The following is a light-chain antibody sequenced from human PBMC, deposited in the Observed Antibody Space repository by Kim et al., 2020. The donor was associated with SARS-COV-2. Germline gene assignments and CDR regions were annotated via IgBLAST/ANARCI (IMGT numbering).Light chain of an antibody. CDR1: QSVQS. CDR2: GAS. V-gene: IGKV3-20*01. CDR3: QQSGDSLT. Sequence: EIVLTQFPGTLSLSPGERATLSCRASQSVQSLAWYQQKPGQAPRLLIYGASTRGTGIPHRFSGGGSGTDFTLTISGLETEDFAVYYCQQSGDSLTFGGGTRVDIK. J-gene: IGKJ4*01.